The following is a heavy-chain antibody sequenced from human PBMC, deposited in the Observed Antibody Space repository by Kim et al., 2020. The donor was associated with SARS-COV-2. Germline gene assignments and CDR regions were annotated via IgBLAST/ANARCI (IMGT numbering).Heavy chain of an antibody. CDR2: ISAYNGNT. D-gene: IGHD3-3*01. V-gene: IGHV1-18*01. CDR1: GYTFTSYG. CDR3: ARDGYDFWSGWSSMDV. Sequence: ASVKVSCKASGYTFTSYGISWVRQAPGQGLEWMGWISAYNGNTNYAQKLQGRVTMTTDTSTSTAYMELRSLRSDDTAVYYCARDGYDFWSGWSSMDVWGQGTTVTDSS. J-gene: IGHJ6*02.